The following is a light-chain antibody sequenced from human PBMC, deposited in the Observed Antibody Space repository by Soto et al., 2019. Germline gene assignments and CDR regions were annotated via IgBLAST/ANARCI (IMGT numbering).Light chain of an antibody. Sequence: QSALTQPASVSGSPGQSITISCTGTSSDVGGYNYVSWYQQHPGKAPKLMIYDVSNRPSGVSNRFSGCKSGNTASLTISGLQAEDEADYSCSSYTSSSTVVFGGGTKLTVL. CDR3: SSYTSSSTVV. V-gene: IGLV2-14*01. CDR2: DVS. J-gene: IGLJ2*01. CDR1: SSDVGGYNY.